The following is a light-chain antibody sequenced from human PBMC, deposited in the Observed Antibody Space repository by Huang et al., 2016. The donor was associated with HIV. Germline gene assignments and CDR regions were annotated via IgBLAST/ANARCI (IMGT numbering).Light chain of an antibody. CDR1: RSVSSN. CDR2: GSS. J-gene: IGKJ4*01. CDR3: RQYNNWLLS. Sequence: IVMTQSPATLSVSPGESVTLSCRANRSVSSNLAWYQQRPGQAPRLLSSGSSTRAPGIPARVSGSGSGTDLSLTISSRQSEDFALYYCRQYNNWLLSFGGGTRVDIE. V-gene: IGKV3-15*01.